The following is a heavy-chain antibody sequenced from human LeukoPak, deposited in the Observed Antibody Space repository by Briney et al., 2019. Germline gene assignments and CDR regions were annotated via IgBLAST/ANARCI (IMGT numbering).Heavy chain of an antibody. CDR1: GYTFTSYY. D-gene: IGHD3-10*01. V-gene: IGHV1-46*01. J-gene: IGHJ4*02. Sequence: ASVKVSCKSSGYTFTSYYMYWVRQAPGQGLEWMGIINPSGGSTSYAQKFQGRVTMTRDTSTSTVYMELSSLRSEDTAVFYCARDSGMVRGTVDYWGQGTLVTVSS. CDR2: INPSGGST. CDR3: ARDSGMVRGTVDY.